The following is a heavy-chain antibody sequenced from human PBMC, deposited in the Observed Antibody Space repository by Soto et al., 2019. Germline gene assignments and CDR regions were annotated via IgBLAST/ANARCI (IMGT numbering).Heavy chain of an antibody. CDR3: ARSIVVVTALDY. J-gene: IGHJ4*02. CDR2: ISAHNGDT. CDR1: GYTFTSYG. V-gene: IGHV1-18*01. Sequence: ASVKVSCKASGYTFTSYGITWVRQAPGQGLEWMGWISAHNGDTNYAAKFQGRLTMTTDTSTSTAYMEVRSLTSDDTAVYYCARSIVVVTALDYWGQGTLVTVSS. D-gene: IGHD2-21*02.